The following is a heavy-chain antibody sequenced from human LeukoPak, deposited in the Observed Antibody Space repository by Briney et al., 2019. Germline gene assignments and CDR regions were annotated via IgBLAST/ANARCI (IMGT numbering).Heavy chain of an antibody. J-gene: IGHJ6*02. D-gene: IGHD3-3*01. CDR2: INTYNGST. CDR1: GYMFTSYG. CDR3: ARDLSITIFGVVIMSDYYFYGMDV. Sequence: ASVKVSCKASGYMFTSYGISWVRQAPGQGLEWMGWINTYNGSTNYAQNLQGRVTMTTDTSTTTAYMELRSLRSDDTAVYYCARDLSITIFGVVIMSDYYFYGMDVWGQGTTVTVSS. V-gene: IGHV1-18*01.